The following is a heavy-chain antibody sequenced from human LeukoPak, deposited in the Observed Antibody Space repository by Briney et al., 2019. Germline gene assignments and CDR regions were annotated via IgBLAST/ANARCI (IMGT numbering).Heavy chain of an antibody. CDR2: VSSNGYST. V-gene: IGHV3-64*01. CDR3: ARGRYYHTSGYPSFDY. J-gene: IGHJ4*02. CDR1: GFILSNYA. D-gene: IGHD3-22*01. Sequence: GRSLRLSCAASGFILSNYAMHWVRQAPGEGLEYVSTVSSNGYSTYYANSVKGRFTISRDNSKHTTYLQMGSLMAEDLGVYYCARGRYYHTSGYPSFDYWGQGVLVTVS.